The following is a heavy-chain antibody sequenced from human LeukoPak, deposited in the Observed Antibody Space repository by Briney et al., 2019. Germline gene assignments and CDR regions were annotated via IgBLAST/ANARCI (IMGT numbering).Heavy chain of an antibody. J-gene: IGHJ6*03. D-gene: IGHD1-14*01. CDR3: ARDALLNPFYYYMDV. V-gene: IGHV4-4*07. CDR1: GGSISTYY. Sequence: SETLSLTCAVSGGSISTYYWSWIRQPAGKGLEWIGRIYTSGSTNYNPSLKSRVTMSVDTSQNQFSLKLRSVTAADTAVYYCARDALLNPFYYYMDVWGTGTTVTVSS. CDR2: IYTSGST.